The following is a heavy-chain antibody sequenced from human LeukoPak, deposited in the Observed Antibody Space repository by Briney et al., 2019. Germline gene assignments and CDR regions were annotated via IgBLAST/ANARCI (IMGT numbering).Heavy chain of an antibody. Sequence: SETLSLTCAVSGGSLSPHYWSWIRRPLGKGLEWIGEINNRGTTNYSPSLKSRVTISVDTSKNQFSLKLSSVTAADTAVYYCARVPSVWDIVVVPAAATFDYWGQGTLVTVSS. V-gene: IGHV4-34*01. J-gene: IGHJ4*02. CDR2: INNRGTT. D-gene: IGHD2-2*01. CDR3: ARVPSVWDIVVVPAAATFDY. CDR1: GGSLSPHY.